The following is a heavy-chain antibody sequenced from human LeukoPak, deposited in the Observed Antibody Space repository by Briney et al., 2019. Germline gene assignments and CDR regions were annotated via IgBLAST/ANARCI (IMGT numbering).Heavy chain of an antibody. CDR2: ISPSGTYT. V-gene: IGHV3-11*06. J-gene: IGHJ6*02. Sequence: GGSLRLPCAASGFTFSDFYTSWVRQAPGKGLEWVSYISPSGTYTNYADSVKGRFTISRDNAKNSLFLQMNSLRAEDTGLYYCARGHYGIDVWGQGTTVTVS. CDR3: ARGHYGIDV. CDR1: GFTFSDFY.